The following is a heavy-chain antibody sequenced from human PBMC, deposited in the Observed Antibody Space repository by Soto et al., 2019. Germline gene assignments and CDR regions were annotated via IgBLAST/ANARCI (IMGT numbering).Heavy chain of an antibody. V-gene: IGHV3-21*01. CDR3: ARGDYGGNSGAFDI. Sequence: EVLLVESGGGLVKPAGSLRLSCAASGFTFSSYSMNWVRQAPGKGLEWVSSISSSSSYIYYADSVKGRFTICRDNAKNSQYLQKNRLRAEDTAVYYCARGDYGGNSGAFDIWGQGTMVTVSS. J-gene: IGHJ3*02. CDR2: ISSSSSYI. D-gene: IGHD4-17*01. CDR1: GFTFSSYS.